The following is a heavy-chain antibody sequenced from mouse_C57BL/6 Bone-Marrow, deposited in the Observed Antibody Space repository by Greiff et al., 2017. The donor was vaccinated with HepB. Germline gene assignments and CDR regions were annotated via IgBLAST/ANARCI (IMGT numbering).Heavy chain of an antibody. D-gene: IGHD2-4*01. CDR1: GFSLSTFGMG. Sequence: QVTLKVSGPGILQPSQTLSLTCSFSGFSLSTFGMGVGWIRQPSGKGLEWLAHIWWDDDKYYNPALKSRLTISKDTSKNQVVLKTANVDTADTATYYCARIGGDYDHHYYAMDYWGQGTSVTVSS. CDR2: IWWDDDK. V-gene: IGHV8-8*01. J-gene: IGHJ4*01. CDR3: ARIGGDYDHHYYAMDY.